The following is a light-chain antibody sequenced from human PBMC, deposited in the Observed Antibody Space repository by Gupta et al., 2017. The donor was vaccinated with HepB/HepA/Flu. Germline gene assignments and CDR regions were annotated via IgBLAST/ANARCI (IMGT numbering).Light chain of an antibody. CDR1: SSDVGGYNY. V-gene: IGLV2-14*01. CDR3: SSYTSSSTLYV. CDR2: DVS. Sequence: QSALTQPASVSGSPGPPFTISCPGTSSDVGGYNYVSWYQQHPGKAPKLMIYDVSNRPSGVSNRFSGSKSGNTASLTISGLQAEDEADYYCSSYTSSSTLYVFGTGTKVTVL. J-gene: IGLJ1*01.